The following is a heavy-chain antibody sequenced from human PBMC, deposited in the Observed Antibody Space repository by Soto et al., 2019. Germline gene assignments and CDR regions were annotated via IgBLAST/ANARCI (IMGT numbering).Heavy chain of an antibody. J-gene: IGHJ6*02. D-gene: IGHD6-19*01. CDR2: IYYSGST. CDR3: ASPIAVAGTLDGWDYSYGMDV. V-gene: IGHV4-39*01. Sequence: QLQLQESGPGLVKPSETLSLTCTVSGGSISSSSYYWGWIRQPPGKGLEWIGSIYYSGSTYYNPSLQSRVTISVDTSKNQFSLKLSSVTAADTAVYYCASPIAVAGTLDGWDYSYGMDVWGQGTTVTVSS. CDR1: GGSISSSSYY.